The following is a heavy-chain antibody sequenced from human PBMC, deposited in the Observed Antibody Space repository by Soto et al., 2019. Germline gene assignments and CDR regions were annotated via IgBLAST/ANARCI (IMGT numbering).Heavy chain of an antibody. CDR1: GGSISSYY. D-gene: IGHD2-2*03. CDR2: IYYSGST. CDR3: AREVGYCSSTSCYVRWFDP. V-gene: IGHV4-59*01. J-gene: IGHJ5*02. Sequence: QVQLQESGPGLVKPSETLSLTCTVSGGSISSYYWSWIRQPPGKGLEWIGYIYYSGSTNYNPSLKSRVTISVDSSKSQCSLKLSSVTAADTAVYYCAREVGYCSSTSCYVRWFDPWGQGTLVTVSS.